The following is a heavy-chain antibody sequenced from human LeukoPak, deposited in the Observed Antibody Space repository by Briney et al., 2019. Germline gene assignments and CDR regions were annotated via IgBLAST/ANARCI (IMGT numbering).Heavy chain of an antibody. D-gene: IGHD5-12*01. CDR1: GFTFSDYY. CDR3: ARGGYSGYDWVDY. J-gene: IGHJ4*02. V-gene: IGHV3-11*05. CDR2: ISSSSSYT. Sequence: GGSLRLSCAASGFTFSDYYMSWIRQSPGKGLEWVSYISSSSSYTNYADSVKGRFTISRDNAKNSLYLQMNSLRAEDTAVYYCARGGYSGYDWVDYWGQGTLVTVSS.